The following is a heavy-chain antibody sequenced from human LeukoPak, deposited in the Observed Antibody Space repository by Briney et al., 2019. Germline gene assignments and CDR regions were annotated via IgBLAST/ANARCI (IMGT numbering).Heavy chain of an antibody. CDR2: INPNSGGT. Sequence: ASVKVSCKASGYTFTGYYMHWVRQAPGPGLEWMGWINPNSGGTNYAQKFQGRVTMTRDTSISTAYMELSRLRSDDTAVYYCARLSSRPKPPKEDYWGQGTLVTVSS. CDR1: GYTFTGYY. D-gene: IGHD6-6*01. J-gene: IGHJ4*02. CDR3: ARLSSRPKPPKEDY. V-gene: IGHV1-2*02.